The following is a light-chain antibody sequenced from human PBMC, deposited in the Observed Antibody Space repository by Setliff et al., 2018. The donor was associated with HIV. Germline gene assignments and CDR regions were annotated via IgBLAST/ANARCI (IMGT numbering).Light chain of an antibody. V-gene: IGLV2-8*01. Sequence: QSALTQPPSASGSPGQSVTISRTGTSSDVGGYNFVSWYQHHPGNAPKLMIYDVSKRPLGVPDRFSGSKSGNTASLTVSGLQAEDEADYYCSSYAGSSFYVFGTVTKATVL. CDR2: DVS. CDR1: SSDVGGYNF. CDR3: SSYAGSSFYV. J-gene: IGLJ1*01.